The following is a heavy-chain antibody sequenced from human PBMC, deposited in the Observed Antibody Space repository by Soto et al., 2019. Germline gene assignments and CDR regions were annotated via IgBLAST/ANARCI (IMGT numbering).Heavy chain of an antibody. Sequence: KGLEWIGYIYYSGITYYNPSLKSRVTISVDTSKNQFSLKLSSVTAADTAVYYCARFRDTSTNEYYALSVCG. D-gene: IGHD5-18*01. J-gene: IGHJ6*02. CDR2: IYYSGIT. V-gene: IGHV4-30-4*07. CDR3: ARFRDTSTNEYYALSV.